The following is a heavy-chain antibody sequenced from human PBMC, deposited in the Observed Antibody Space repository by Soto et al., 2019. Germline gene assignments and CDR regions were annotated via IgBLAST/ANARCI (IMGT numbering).Heavy chain of an antibody. D-gene: IGHD6-13*01. V-gene: IGHV3-11*03. Sequence: QVQLLESGGGLVKPGGSLRLSCAASEFTVSAYYMAWIRQAPGKGLDWISYISGDSTYTNYADSVKGRFTSSRDNAKNSLYLQMNSLRVEDTAVYFCATGQQVRMADIWGQGTMVTVS. CDR2: ISGDSTYT. CDR1: EFTVSAYY. CDR3: ATGQQVRMADI. J-gene: IGHJ3*02.